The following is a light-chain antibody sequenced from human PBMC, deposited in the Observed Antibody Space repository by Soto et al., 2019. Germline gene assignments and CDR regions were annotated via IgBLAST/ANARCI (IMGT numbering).Light chain of an antibody. CDR2: AAS. CDR1: QGISNY. CDR3: QEYNSAPRVT. V-gene: IGKV1-27*01. Sequence: DIQMTQSPSSLSASVGDRVTITCRASQGISNYLAWYQQKPGKVPKLLIYAASTLQSGVPSRFSGSGSGTDFTLTISSLQPEDVATYYCQEYNSAPRVTFGPGIKVDIK. J-gene: IGKJ3*01.